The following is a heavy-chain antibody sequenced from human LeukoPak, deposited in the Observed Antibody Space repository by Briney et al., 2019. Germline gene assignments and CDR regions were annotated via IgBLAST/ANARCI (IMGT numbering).Heavy chain of an antibody. D-gene: IGHD1-26*01. J-gene: IGHJ4*02. V-gene: IGHV3-30*04. CDR1: GFTFSSYA. CDR3: ARDAFSGSYYRYHYFDY. CDR2: ISYDGSNK. Sequence: GGSLRLSCAASGFTFSSYAMHWVRQAPGKGLEWVAVISYDGSNKYYADSVKGRFTISRDNSKNTLYLQMNSLRAEDTAVYYCARDAFSGSYYRYHYFDYWGQGTLVTVSS.